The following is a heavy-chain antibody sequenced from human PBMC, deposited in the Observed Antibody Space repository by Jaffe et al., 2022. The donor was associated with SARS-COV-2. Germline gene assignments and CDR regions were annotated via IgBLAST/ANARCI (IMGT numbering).Heavy chain of an antibody. J-gene: IGHJ4*02. D-gene: IGHD2-15*01. Sequence: QVHLVQSGAEVKKPGASVKVSCKASGYTFTSYYMHWVRQAPGQGLEWMGIVNPRGGSTTYAQKLQGRVTMTSDTSTSTVYMELSSLRSEDTALYYCATEVVARSLSLWGQGTLVTVSS. CDR3: ATEVVARSLSL. CDR2: VNPRGGST. CDR1: GYTFTSYY. V-gene: IGHV1-46*04.